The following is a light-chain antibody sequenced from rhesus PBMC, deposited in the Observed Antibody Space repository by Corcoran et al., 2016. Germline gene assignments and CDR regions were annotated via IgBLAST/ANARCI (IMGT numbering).Light chain of an antibody. J-gene: IGKJ2*01. Sequence: DIVMTQSPDSLAVSLGERVTINCKSSPSLLYFSNNKNYLSWSQPQPGQAPRLLVYGASTRESGVSYRFSGGGSGTDFTLTISGLQADDVAVYYWQQYYTSPFSFGQGTKVEIK. CDR3: QQYYTSPFS. CDR2: GAS. CDR1: PSLLYFSNNKNY. V-gene: IGKV4-1*01.